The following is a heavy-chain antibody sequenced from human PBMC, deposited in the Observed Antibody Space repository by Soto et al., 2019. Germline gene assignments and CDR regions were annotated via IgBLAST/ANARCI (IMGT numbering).Heavy chain of an antibody. J-gene: IGHJ5*02. CDR2: IYHSGST. CDR1: GGSISSSNW. V-gene: IGHV4-4*02. CDR3: ASRSYGSGSYYSYNWFDP. D-gene: IGHD3-10*01. Sequence: SETLSLTCAVSGGSISSSNWWSWVRQPPGKGLEWIGEIYHSGSTNYNPSLKSRVTISVDKSKNQFSLKLSSVTAADTAVYYCASRSYGSGSYYSYNWFDPWGQGTLVTVSS.